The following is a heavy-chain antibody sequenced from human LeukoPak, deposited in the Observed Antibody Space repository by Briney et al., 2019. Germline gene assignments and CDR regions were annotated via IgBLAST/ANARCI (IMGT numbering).Heavy chain of an antibody. Sequence: GGAPGLSLAATGFTFRCFSLHRGRPAPGQGLGGVGGIFYDGSNKYYADSVKGRFAISRDNSKNTLYLQMNSLRTEDTAVYYCAKGRVGANGYYYYGMDVWGQGTTVTVSS. CDR1: GFTFRCFS. D-gene: IGHD1-26*01. CDR2: IFYDGSNK. V-gene: IGHV3-30*18. CDR3: AKGRVGANGYYYYGMDV. J-gene: IGHJ6*02.